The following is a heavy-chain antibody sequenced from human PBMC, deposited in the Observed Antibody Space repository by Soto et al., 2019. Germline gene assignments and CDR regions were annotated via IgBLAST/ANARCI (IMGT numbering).Heavy chain of an antibody. D-gene: IGHD5-12*01. CDR3: ARGGRTDGYNFYY. CDR1: GGTFSSYA. Sequence: QVQLVQSGAEVKKPGSSVKVSCKASGGTFSSYAISWVRQAPVQGLEWMGGIIPIFGTANYAQKFQGRGTITAAESTSTAYMELSSLSSEDTAVYYCARGGRTDGYNFYYWGQGTLVTVSS. V-gene: IGHV1-69*01. CDR2: IIPIFGTA. J-gene: IGHJ4*02.